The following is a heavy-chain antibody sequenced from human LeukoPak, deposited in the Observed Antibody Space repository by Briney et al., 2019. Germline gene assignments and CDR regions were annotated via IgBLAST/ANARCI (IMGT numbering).Heavy chain of an antibody. CDR3: AHSSGFCSGGNCYLVLFDY. CDR1: GFSLSTSGVG. CDR2: IYWNDDK. D-gene: IGHD2-15*01. J-gene: IGHJ4*02. Sequence: ESGPTLVKPTHALTLTCTFSGFSLSTSGVGVGWIRQPPGKALEWLALIYWNDDKRYSPSLKSRLTITKDTSKNQVVLTMTNMDPVDTATYYCAHSSGFCSGGNCYLVLFDYWGQGTLVTVSS. V-gene: IGHV2-5*01.